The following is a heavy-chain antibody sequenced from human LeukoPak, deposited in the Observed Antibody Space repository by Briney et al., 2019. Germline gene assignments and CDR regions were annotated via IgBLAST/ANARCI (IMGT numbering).Heavy chain of an antibody. Sequence: HGESLKISCKGSGYSFTSYWIGWVRQMPGKGLEWMGIIYPGDSDTRYSPSFQGQVTISADKSISTAHLQWSSLKASDTAMYYCARLVVVAATCWFDPWGQGTLVTVSS. CDR3: ARLVVVAATCWFDP. D-gene: IGHD2-15*01. CDR2: IYPGDSDT. V-gene: IGHV5-51*01. CDR1: GYSFTSYW. J-gene: IGHJ5*02.